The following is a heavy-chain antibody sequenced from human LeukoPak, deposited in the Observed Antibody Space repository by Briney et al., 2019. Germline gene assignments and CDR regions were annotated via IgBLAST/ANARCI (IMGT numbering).Heavy chain of an antibody. CDR2: IYPGDSDT. CDR3: ARRRYYDSSGYYKKNYYYYGMDV. J-gene: IGHJ6*02. CDR1: GYSFTSYW. D-gene: IGHD3-22*01. V-gene: IGHV5-51*01. Sequence: GESLKISCKGSGYSFTSYWIGWVRQMPGKGLEWMGIIYPGDSDTRCSPSFQGQVTISADKSISTAYLQWSSLKASDTAMYYCARRRYYDSSGYYKKNYYYYGMDVWGQGTTVTVSS.